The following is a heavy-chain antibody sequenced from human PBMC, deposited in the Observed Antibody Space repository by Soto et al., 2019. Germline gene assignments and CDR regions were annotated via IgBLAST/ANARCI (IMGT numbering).Heavy chain of an antibody. Sequence: PSETLSLTCTVSGGSFSSYYWSWIRQPPGKGLEWIGYIYYSGSTNYNPSLKSRVTISVDTSKNQFSLKLSSVTAADTAVYYCARTYNYYGSGSYGNYYYYYYMDVWGKGTTVTVSS. CDR3: ARTYNYYGSGSYGNYYYYYYMDV. J-gene: IGHJ6*03. CDR1: GGSFSSYY. CDR2: IYYSGST. V-gene: IGHV4-59*08. D-gene: IGHD3-10*01.